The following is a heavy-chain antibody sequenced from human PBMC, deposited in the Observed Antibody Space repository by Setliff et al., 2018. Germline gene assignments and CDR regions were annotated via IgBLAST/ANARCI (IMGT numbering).Heavy chain of an antibody. CDR1: GASISSSSYY. D-gene: IGHD3-10*01. Sequence: SETLSLTCTVSGASISSSSYYWAWIRQPPGRGLELIGSIFYGGSTYYNPSLKSRVTISIDASKNQFSLKLDSVTAADTAVYYCARLWRRIQQIDYWGQGTLVTVSS. CDR2: IFYGGST. V-gene: IGHV4-39*07. CDR3: ARLWRRIQQIDY. J-gene: IGHJ4*02.